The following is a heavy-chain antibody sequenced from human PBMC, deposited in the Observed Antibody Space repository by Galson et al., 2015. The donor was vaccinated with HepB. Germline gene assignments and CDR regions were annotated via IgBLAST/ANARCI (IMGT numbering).Heavy chain of an antibody. V-gene: IGHV4-59*11. CDR1: GGSLSGHY. CDR2: IYYSGST. D-gene: IGHD3-3*01. Sequence: SETLSLTCTVSGGSLSGHYWSWIRQPPGKGLEWIGFIYYSGSTNYNPSLKSRVNISVDTSKDQFSLRLNSVTAADTAVYYCARGRRTIFGVAAPYYYGMDVWGQGTAVTVSS. CDR3: ARGRRTIFGVAAPYYYGMDV. J-gene: IGHJ6*02.